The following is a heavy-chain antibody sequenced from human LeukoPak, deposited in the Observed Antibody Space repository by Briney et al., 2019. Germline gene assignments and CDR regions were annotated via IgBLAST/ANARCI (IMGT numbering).Heavy chain of an antibody. CDR1: GGSIKSYY. CDR2: IYYSGST. CDR3: ARGSGLYTDFDY. D-gene: IGHD6-19*01. Sequence: KPSETLSLPCPVSGGSIKSYYWTWIRQPPGKGLEWIGYIYYSGSTNYNPSLKSRVTISVDTSKNQFSLNLSSVTAADTAVYYCARGSGLYTDFDYWGQGTRVTVSS. J-gene: IGHJ4*02. V-gene: IGHV4-59*01.